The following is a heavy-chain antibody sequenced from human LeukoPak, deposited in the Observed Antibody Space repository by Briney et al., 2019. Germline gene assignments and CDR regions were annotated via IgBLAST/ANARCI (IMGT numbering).Heavy chain of an antibody. V-gene: IGHV4-34*01. Sequence: SETLSLTCAVYGGSFSGYYWSWIRQPPGKGLEWIGEINHSGSTNYNPSLKSRVTISVDTSKNQFSLKLSSVTAADTAVYYCARARGKYSSGWEFDYWGQGTLVTVSS. CDR1: GGSFSGYY. CDR2: INHSGST. D-gene: IGHD6-19*01. J-gene: IGHJ4*02. CDR3: ARARGKYSSGWEFDY.